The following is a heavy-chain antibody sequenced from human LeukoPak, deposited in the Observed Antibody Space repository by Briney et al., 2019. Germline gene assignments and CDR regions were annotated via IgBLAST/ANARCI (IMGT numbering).Heavy chain of an antibody. CDR2: INPNSGGT. V-gene: IGHV1-2*02. Sequence: ASVKVSCKASGGTFSSYAISWVRQAPGQGLEWMGWINPNSGGTNYAQKFQGRVTMTRDTSISTAYMELSRLRSDDTAVYYCARVAVATILNWFDPWGQGTLVTVSS. D-gene: IGHD5-12*01. CDR3: ARVAVATILNWFDP. J-gene: IGHJ5*02. CDR1: GGTFSSYA.